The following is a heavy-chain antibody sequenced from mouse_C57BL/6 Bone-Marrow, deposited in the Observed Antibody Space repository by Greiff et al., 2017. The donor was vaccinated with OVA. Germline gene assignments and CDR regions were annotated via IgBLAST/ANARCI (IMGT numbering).Heavy chain of an antibody. CDR1: GFTFSSYA. CDR3: ARDQRGLPTWFAY. D-gene: IGHD2-2*01. V-gene: IGHV5-4*01. Sequence: VQLKESGGGLVKPGGSLKLSCAASGFTFSSYAMSWVRQTPEKRLEWVATISDGGSYTYYPDNVKGRFTISRDNAKNNLYLQMSHLKSEDTAMYYCARDQRGLPTWFAYWGQGTLVTVSA. CDR2: ISDGGSYT. J-gene: IGHJ3*01.